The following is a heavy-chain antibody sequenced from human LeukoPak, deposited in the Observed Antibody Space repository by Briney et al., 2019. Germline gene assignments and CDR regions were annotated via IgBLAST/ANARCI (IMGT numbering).Heavy chain of an antibody. CDR3: AREVAVAGRTGYFDL. J-gene: IGHJ2*01. CDR2: IWYDGSNK. Sequence: GRYLRLSCAASGFTFSSYGMHWVRQAPGKGLEWVAVIWYDGSNKYYADSVKGRFTISRDNSKNTLYLQMNSLRAEDTAVYYCAREVAVAGRTGYFDLWGRGTLVTVSS. D-gene: IGHD6-19*01. CDR1: GFTFSSYG. V-gene: IGHV3-33*01.